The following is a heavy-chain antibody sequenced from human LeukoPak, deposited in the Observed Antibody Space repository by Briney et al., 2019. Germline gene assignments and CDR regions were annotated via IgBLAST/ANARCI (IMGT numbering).Heavy chain of an antibody. V-gene: IGHV1-2*06. CDR3: ARVDTIYQFDY. CDR1: GYTFTGYY. J-gene: IGHJ4*02. CDR2: INPNSGGT. Sequence: ASVKVSCKASGYTFTGYYMHWVRQAPGQGLEWMGRINPNSGGTNYAQKFQGRVTMTRDTSISTAYMELSRLRSDDTAAYYCARVDTIYQFDYWGQGTLVTVSS. D-gene: IGHD3-3*01.